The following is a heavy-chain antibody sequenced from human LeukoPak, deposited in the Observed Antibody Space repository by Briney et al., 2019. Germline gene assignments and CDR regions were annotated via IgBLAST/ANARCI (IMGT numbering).Heavy chain of an antibody. Sequence: GGSLRLSCAASGFTFSSYSMNWVRQAPGKGLEWVSSISSSSSYIYYADSVKGRFTISRDNSKNTLYLQMNSLRAEDTAVYYCARDLVVVRGLNWFDPWGQGTLVTVSS. CDR2: ISSSSSYI. CDR1: GFTFSSYS. D-gene: IGHD3-10*01. V-gene: IGHV3-21*01. CDR3: ARDLVVVRGLNWFDP. J-gene: IGHJ5*02.